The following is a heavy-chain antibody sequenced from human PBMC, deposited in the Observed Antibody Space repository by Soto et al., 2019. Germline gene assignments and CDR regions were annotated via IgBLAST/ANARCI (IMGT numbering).Heavy chain of an antibody. D-gene: IGHD3-16*01. CDR2: ISSVSSTM. CDR3: ARDLAPRRPLAFDI. CDR1: GFTFSSYS. Sequence: GGSLRFSCAASGFTFSSYSMNWVRQSPGKGLEWISYISSVSSTMYYADSVRGRFTISRDNAKNSLYLQLNSLRDEDTAMYFCARDLAPRRPLAFDIWGLGTLVTVS. V-gene: IGHV3-48*02. J-gene: IGHJ3*02.